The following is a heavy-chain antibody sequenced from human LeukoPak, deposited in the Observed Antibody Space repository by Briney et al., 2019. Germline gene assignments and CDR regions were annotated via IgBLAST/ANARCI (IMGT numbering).Heavy chain of an antibody. D-gene: IGHD4-23*01. CDR3: ARPYGGQGY. CDR1: GFTFSSYG. Sequence: PGRSLRLSCAASGFTFSSYGMHWVRQAPGKGLEWVAVISYDGSNKYYADSVKGRFTISRDNSKNTLYLQMNSLRAEDTVVYYCARPYGGQGYWGQGTLVTVSS. V-gene: IGHV3-30*03. CDR2: ISYDGSNK. J-gene: IGHJ4*02.